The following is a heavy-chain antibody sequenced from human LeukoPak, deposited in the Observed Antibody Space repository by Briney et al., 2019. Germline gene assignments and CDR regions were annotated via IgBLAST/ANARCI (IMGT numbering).Heavy chain of an antibody. CDR2: ISGSGSTT. J-gene: IGHJ4*02. D-gene: IGHD2-15*01. Sequence: GGSLRLSCAASGFTFSGYAMSWVRQAPGKGLEWVSAISGSGSTTYYADPVKGRFTISRDNSKNTLYLQMNSLRAEDAAVYYCAKAPVTSCRGAFCYPFDYWGQGTLVTVSS. CDR1: GFTFSGYA. V-gene: IGHV3-23*01. CDR3: AKAPVTSCRGAFCYPFDY.